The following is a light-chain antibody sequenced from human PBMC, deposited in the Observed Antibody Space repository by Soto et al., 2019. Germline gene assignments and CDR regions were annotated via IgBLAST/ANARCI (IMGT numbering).Light chain of an antibody. CDR3: QQGYNFPRA. J-gene: IGKJ1*01. Sequence: EIVMTQSPATLSVSPGERATLSCRASQSVSSNLAWYQQKPGQAPRLLIYGASTRATGIPARFSGSGSGTDFTLTINSLQPEDFATYYCQQGYNFPRAFGQGTRVEI. V-gene: IGKV3-15*01. CDR2: GAS. CDR1: QSVSSN.